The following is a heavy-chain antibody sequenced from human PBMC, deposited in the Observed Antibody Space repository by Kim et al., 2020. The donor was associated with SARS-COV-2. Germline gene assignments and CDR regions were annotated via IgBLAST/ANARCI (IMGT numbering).Heavy chain of an antibody. V-gene: IGHV3-23*01. CDR1: GFTFSSYA. J-gene: IGHJ4*02. CDR3: AKGTMVRGVIRPLDY. CDR2: ISGSGGST. Sequence: GGSLRLSCAASGFTFSSYAMSWVRQAPGKGLEWVSDISGSGGSTYYADSVKGRFTISRDNSKNTLYLQMNSLRAEDTAVYYCAKGTMVRGVIRPLDYWGQRTLVTVSS. D-gene: IGHD3-10*01.